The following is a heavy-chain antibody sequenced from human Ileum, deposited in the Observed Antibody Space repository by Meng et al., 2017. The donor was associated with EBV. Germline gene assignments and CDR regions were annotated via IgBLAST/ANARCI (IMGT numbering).Heavy chain of an antibody. D-gene: IGHD1-7*01. Sequence: HLQLQASGPGLVKPSETLSLTCTVSGGSISNNAYYWGWIRQPPGKGLEWIGTIYDGGNTYYHPSLKSRLTISVDTSRNQFSLKLSSVTAADTAVYYCATQNWNYEAGYWGQGTLVTVSS. J-gene: IGHJ4*02. CDR1: GGSISNNAYY. V-gene: IGHV4-39*01. CDR3: ATQNWNYEAGY. CDR2: IYDGGNT.